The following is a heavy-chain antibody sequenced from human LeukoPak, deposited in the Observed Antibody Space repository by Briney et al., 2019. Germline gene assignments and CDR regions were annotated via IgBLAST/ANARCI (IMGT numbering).Heavy chain of an antibody. Sequence: SETLSLTCTVSGYSISSGYYWGWIRQPPGKGLEWIGSIYHSGSTYYNPSLKSRVTISVDTSKNQSSLKLGSVTAAGTAVYYCARDHNWNYGYWGQGTLVTVSS. CDR3: ARDHNWNYGY. CDR2: IYHSGST. V-gene: IGHV4-38-2*02. D-gene: IGHD1-7*01. J-gene: IGHJ4*02. CDR1: GYSISSGYY.